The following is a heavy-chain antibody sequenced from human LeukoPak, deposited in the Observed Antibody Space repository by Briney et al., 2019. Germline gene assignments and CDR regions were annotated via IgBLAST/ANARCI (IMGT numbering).Heavy chain of an antibody. CDR1: GYTLTELS. D-gene: IGHD3-3*01. Sequence: VASVKVSRKVSGYTLTELSMHWVRQAPGKGLEWMGGFDPEDGETIYAQKFQGRVTMTEDTSTDTAYMELSSLRSEDTAVYYCATSPRFGFWSGYYTDLDYWGQGTLVTVSS. J-gene: IGHJ4*02. V-gene: IGHV1-24*01. CDR2: FDPEDGET. CDR3: ATSPRFGFWSGYYTDLDY.